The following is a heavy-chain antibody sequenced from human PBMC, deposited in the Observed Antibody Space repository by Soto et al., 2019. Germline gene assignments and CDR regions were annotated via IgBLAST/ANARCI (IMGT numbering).Heavy chain of an antibody. V-gene: IGHV3-23*01. Sequence: EVQLLESGGGLVQPGGSLRLSCAASGFTFSSYAMSWVRQAPGKGLEWVSAISGSGGSTYYEDSVKGRFPISRDNSKDTLYLQMNSLRAEDMAVYYCAKWYSVAGKAFYYWGQGTLVTVSS. D-gene: IGHD6-19*01. CDR2: ISGSGGST. CDR3: AKWYSVAGKAFYY. CDR1: GFTFSSYA. J-gene: IGHJ4*02.